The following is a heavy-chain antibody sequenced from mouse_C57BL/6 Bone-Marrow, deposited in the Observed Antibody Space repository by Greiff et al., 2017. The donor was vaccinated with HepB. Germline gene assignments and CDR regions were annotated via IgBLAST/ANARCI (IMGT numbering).Heavy chain of an antibody. V-gene: IGHV5-17*01. CDR2: ISSGSSTI. D-gene: IGHD2-2*01. CDR1: GFTFSDYG. CDR3: ARGLPGSYWYFDV. Sequence: EVNVVESGGGLVKPGGSLKLSCAASGFTFSDYGMHWVRQAPEKGLEWVAYISSGSSTIYYADTVKGRFTISRDNAKNTLFLQMTSLRSEDTAMYYCARGLPGSYWYFDVWGTGTTVTVSS. J-gene: IGHJ1*03.